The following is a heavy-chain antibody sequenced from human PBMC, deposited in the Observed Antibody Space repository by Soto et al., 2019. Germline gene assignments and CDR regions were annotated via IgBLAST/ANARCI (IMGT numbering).Heavy chain of an antibody. Sequence: GGALRLSCAASGFTFSNSWMSWVRQAPGKGLEWVANIKEDGSEKDYVDPVKGRFTITRDNAKNSLYLQMNNLRAEDTAVYFCTRKRFGMDVWGQGTTVTVSS. CDR3: TRKRFGMDV. CDR1: GFTFSNSW. CDR2: IKEDGSEK. J-gene: IGHJ6*02. V-gene: IGHV3-7*03.